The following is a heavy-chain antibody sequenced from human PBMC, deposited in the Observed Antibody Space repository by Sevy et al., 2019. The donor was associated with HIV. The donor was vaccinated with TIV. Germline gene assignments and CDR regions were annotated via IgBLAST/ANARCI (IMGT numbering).Heavy chain of an antibody. V-gene: IGHV3-30*02. CDR3: AKNTAAVGTGGFDY. J-gene: IGHJ4*02. D-gene: IGHD6-13*01. CDR1: GFTFSYSG. Sequence: GGSLRLSCTTSGFTFSYSGMHWVRQAPGKGLEWVTFIQYDGRNTHYADSVKGRFTISRDNSKNTLYLQMNSLRGDDTAVYHCAKNTAAVGTGGFDYWGQGALVTVSS. CDR2: IQYDGRNT.